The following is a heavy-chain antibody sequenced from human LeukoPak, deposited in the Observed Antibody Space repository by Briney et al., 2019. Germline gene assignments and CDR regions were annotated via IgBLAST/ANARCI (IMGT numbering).Heavy chain of an antibody. CDR2: ITPIIDSA. CDR3: ARVNLRGSQYNWFDP. CDR1: GGTLNSHI. V-gene: IGHV1-69*08. J-gene: IGHJ5*02. Sequence: GASVKVSCKASGGTLNSHIFSWVRQAPGQGLGWMGRITPIIDSAKYAQNFQDRVSITADKSTRTVYMELSSLRSEDTAVYFCARVNLRGSQYNWFDPWGQGTLVTVSS. D-gene: IGHD1-26*01.